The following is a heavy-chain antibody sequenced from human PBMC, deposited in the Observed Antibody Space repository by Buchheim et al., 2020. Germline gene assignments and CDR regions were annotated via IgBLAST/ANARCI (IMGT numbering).Heavy chain of an antibody. J-gene: IGHJ4*02. CDR2: ISYDGSNK. V-gene: IGHV3-30-3*01. CDR1: GFAFSSYA. D-gene: IGHD3-3*01. Sequence: QVQLVESGGGVVQPGRSLRLSCAASGFAFSSYAMHWVRQAPGKGLEWVAVISYDGSNKYYADSVKGRFTISRDNSKNTLYLQMNSLRAEDTAVYYCARDLRRDYDFWSGYSLVYWGQGTL. CDR3: ARDLRRDYDFWSGYSLVY.